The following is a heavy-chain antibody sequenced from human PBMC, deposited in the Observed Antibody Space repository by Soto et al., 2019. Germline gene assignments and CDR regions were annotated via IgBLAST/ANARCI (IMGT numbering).Heavy chain of an antibody. D-gene: IGHD3-22*01. CDR3: AREIRRGDSSGSEFDY. CDR2: IYYSGST. Sequence: SETLSLTCTVSGGSISSGGYYWSWIRQHPGKGLEWIGYIYYSGSTYYNPSLKSRVTISVDTSKNQFSLKLSSVTAADTAVYYCAREIRRGDSSGSEFDYWGQGTLVTVSS. V-gene: IGHV4-31*03. J-gene: IGHJ4*02. CDR1: GGSISSGGYY.